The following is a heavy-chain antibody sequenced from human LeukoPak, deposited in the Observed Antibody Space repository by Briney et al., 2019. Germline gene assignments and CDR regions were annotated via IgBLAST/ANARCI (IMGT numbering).Heavy chain of an antibody. D-gene: IGHD5-12*01. Sequence: GGSLRLSCEGSGFTFSDYWMGWVRQAPGKGLEWVSLMYGAGSTHYADSVRGRFTISRDNSKNTVYVQMNSLRAEDTAVYYCAKDKAADIVATILAYWGHGTLVTVSS. CDR3: AKDKAADIVATILAY. V-gene: IGHV3-66*01. J-gene: IGHJ4*01. CDR1: GFTFSDYW. CDR2: MYGAGST.